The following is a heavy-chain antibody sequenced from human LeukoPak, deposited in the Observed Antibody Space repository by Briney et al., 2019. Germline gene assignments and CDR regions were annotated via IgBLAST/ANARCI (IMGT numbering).Heavy chain of an antibody. J-gene: IGHJ6*03. CDR2: ITSRSSYI. CDR3: ARDPYSGSYSAYYYYYMDV. V-gene: IGHV3-21*01. CDR1: GLTFSNYN. D-gene: IGHD1-26*01. Sequence: GGSLRLSCAASGLTFSNYNMNWVRHAPGEGLEWVSSITSRSSYIYYADSVKGRFTISRDNAKNSLYLQMNSLRAEDTAVYYCARDPYSGSYSAYYYYYMDVWGKGTTVTVSS.